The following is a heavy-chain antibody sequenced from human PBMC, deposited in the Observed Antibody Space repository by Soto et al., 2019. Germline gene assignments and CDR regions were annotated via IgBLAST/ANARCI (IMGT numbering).Heavy chain of an antibody. V-gene: IGHV3-33*01. D-gene: IGHD2-2*01. CDR1: GFSLSNYG. J-gene: IGHJ4*02. CDR2: IWHDGSIQ. Sequence: GGSLRLSCGASGFSLSNYGMHWVRQAPGKGLEWVAVIWHDGSIQQYADSVKGRLTISRDNSKNTLSLQMNSLRAEDTAMYYCATDKSSSPFDYWGPGTLVTVSS. CDR3: ATDKSSSPFDY.